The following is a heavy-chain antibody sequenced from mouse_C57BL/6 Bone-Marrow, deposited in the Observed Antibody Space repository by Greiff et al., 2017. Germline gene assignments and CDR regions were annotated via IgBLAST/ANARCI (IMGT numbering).Heavy chain of an antibody. CDR1: GFTFSSYA. D-gene: IGHD1-1*01. CDR2: ISDGGSYT. CDR3: ARVGYYYGSSLWDCDV. Sequence: EVQVVESGGGLVKPGGSLKLSCAASGFTFSSYAMSWVRQTPEKRLEWVATISDGGSYTYYPDNVKGRFTISRDNAKNNLYLQMSHLKSEDTAMYYGARVGYYYGSSLWDCDVWGTGTTVTVSS. V-gene: IGHV5-4*01. J-gene: IGHJ1*03.